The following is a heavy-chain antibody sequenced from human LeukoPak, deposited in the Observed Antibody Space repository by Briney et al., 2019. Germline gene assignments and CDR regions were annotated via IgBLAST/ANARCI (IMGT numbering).Heavy chain of an antibody. J-gene: IGHJ4*02. CDR3: AREDVDYDSSGYVY. V-gene: IGHV3-53*01. CDR1: GFTVSSNY. Sequence: GGSLRLSCAASGFTVSSNYMSWVRQAPGKGLEWDSVIYSGGSTYYADSVKGRFAISRDNSKNTLYLQMNSLRAEDTAVYYCAREDVDYDSSGYVYWGQGTLVTVSS. CDR2: IYSGGST. D-gene: IGHD3-22*01.